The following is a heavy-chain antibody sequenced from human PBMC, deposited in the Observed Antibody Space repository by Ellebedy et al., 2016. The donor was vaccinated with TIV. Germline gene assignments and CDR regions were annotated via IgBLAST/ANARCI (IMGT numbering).Heavy chain of an antibody. D-gene: IGHD6-6*01. V-gene: IGHV3-30*18. Sequence: GESLKISXAASGFSFSSYGMHWVRQAPGKGLEWVAVISYDGSNKYYADSVKGRFTISRDNSKNTVVLQMDSLRAEDTALYYCAKDMVLRSSSGYYYMDVWGKGTTVTVSS. CDR3: AKDMVLRSSSGYYYMDV. J-gene: IGHJ6*03. CDR1: GFSFSSYG. CDR2: ISYDGSNK.